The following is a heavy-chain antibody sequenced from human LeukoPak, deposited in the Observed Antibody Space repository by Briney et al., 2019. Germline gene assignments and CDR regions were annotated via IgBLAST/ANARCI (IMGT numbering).Heavy chain of an antibody. D-gene: IGHD3-10*01. Sequence: GGSLRLSCAASGFTFDDYAMHWVRQAPGKGLEWVSGISWNSGSIGYADSVKGRFTISRDNAKNSLYLQMYSLRAEDTAVYYCAIPPLSGTGSSRPLAGMDVWGQGTTVTVSS. V-gene: IGHV3-9*01. CDR2: ISWNSGSI. CDR1: GFTFDDYA. J-gene: IGHJ6*02. CDR3: AIPPLSGTGSSRPLAGMDV.